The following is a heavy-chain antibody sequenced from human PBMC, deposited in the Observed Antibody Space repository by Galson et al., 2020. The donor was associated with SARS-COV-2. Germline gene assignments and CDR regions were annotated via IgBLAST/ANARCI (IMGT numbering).Heavy chain of an antibody. CDR2: IYYSGST. V-gene: IGHV4-39*01. Sequence: SETLSLTCTVSGGSISSSSYYWGWIRQPPGKGLEWIGSIYYSGSTYYNPSLKSRVTISVDTSKNQFSLKLSSVTAADTAVYYCARIRSIAAAGKSFDYWGQGTLVTVSS. CDR3: ARIRSIAAAGKSFDY. J-gene: IGHJ4*02. CDR1: GGSISSSSYY. D-gene: IGHD6-13*01.